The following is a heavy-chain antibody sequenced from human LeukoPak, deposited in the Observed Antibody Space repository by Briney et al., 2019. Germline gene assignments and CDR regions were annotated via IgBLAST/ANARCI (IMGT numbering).Heavy chain of an antibody. CDR2: INHSGST. Sequence: PSETLSLTCAVYGGSFSGYYWSWIRQPPGKGLEWIGEINHSGSTDYNPSLKSRVTISVDTSKNQFSLKLSSVTAADTAVYYCARGRNWAFDYWGQGTLVTVSS. D-gene: IGHD7-27*01. CDR1: GGSFSGYY. CDR3: ARGRNWAFDY. V-gene: IGHV4-34*01. J-gene: IGHJ4*02.